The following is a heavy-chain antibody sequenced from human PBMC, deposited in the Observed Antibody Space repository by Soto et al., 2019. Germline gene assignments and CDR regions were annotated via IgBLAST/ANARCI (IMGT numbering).Heavy chain of an antibody. J-gene: IGHJ6*03. V-gene: IGHV3-23*01. D-gene: IGHD3-10*01. Sequence: GGSLRLSCAASGFSFSSFAMSWVRQAPGKGLEWVSAISGSGGTTYYADSVRGRFTISRDNSRNTLYLQMNSLRAEDTAVYYCAKVYYYGSGRPYYMDVWGKGTTVTVSS. CDR3: AKVYYYGSGRPYYMDV. CDR1: GFSFSSFA. CDR2: ISGSGGTT.